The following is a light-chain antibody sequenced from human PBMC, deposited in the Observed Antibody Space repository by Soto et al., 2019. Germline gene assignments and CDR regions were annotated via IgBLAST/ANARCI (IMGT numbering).Light chain of an antibody. CDR3: MQALQTPWT. CDR2: LGS. J-gene: IGKJ1*01. Sequence: DIVMTQSPLSLPVTPGEAASISCRSSQSVLNSDGYNRMDWYLQKPGRSPQLMIYLGSNRASWVPDRFSGSGSGTDFTLTISRVEADDVGVYYGMQALQTPWTFGQGTKVEIK. CDR1: QSVLNSDGYNR. V-gene: IGKV2-28*01.